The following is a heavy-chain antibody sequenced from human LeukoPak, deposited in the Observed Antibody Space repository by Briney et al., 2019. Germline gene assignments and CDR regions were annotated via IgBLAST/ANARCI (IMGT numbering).Heavy chain of an antibody. V-gene: IGHV4-4*02. CDR3: ARGRIAARRGYFDY. J-gene: IGHJ4*02. D-gene: IGHD6-6*01. Sequence: SETLSLTCAVSGGSISSSNWWSWVRQPPGKGLEWIGEIYHSGSTNYNPSLKSRVTISVDKSKNQFSLKLSSVTAADTAVYYCARGRIAARRGYFDYWGQGTLVTVSS. CDR2: IYHSGST. CDR1: GGSISSSNW.